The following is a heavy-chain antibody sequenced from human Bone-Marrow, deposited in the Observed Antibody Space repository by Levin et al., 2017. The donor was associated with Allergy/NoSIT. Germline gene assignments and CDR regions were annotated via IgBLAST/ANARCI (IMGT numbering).Heavy chain of an antibody. D-gene: IGHD4-17*01. CDR3: ARGDYGDSSDYGMDV. V-gene: IGHV3-30*04. CDR2: ISYDGSNK. J-gene: IGHJ6*02. Sequence: GGSLRLSCAASGFTFSSYAMHWVRQAPGKGLEWVAVISYDGSNKYYADSVKGRFTISRDNSKNTLYLQMNSLRAEDTAVYYCARGDYGDSSDYGMDVWGQGTTVTVSS. CDR1: GFTFSSYA.